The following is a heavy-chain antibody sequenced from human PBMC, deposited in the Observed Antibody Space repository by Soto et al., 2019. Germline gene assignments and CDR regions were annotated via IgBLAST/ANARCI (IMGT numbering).Heavy chain of an antibody. CDR1: GFTFSSYT. Sequence: EVQLVESGGGLVKPGGSLRLSCTASGFTFSSYTMNWVRQAPGKGLEWVSSLSSSGTYIFYAESLKGRLTISRDNAKNSLYLQINRLSAADTAVFYCARVPGGGETVHFPDYWGQGTLVTVSS. CDR2: LSSSGTYI. J-gene: IGHJ4*02. CDR3: ARVPGGGETVHFPDY. V-gene: IGHV3-21*01. D-gene: IGHD3-16*01.